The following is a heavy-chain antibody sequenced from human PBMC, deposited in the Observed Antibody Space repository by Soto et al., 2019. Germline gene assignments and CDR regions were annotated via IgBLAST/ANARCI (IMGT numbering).Heavy chain of an antibody. Sequence: ASVKVSCKVSGYTLTELSMHWVRQAPGEGLEWMGGFDPEDGETIYAQKFQGRVTITADKSTSTAYMELSSLRSEDTAVYYCASLASSDSSGGGFDYWGQGTLVTVSS. CDR1: GYTLTELS. CDR2: FDPEDGET. V-gene: IGHV1-24*01. CDR3: ASLASSDSSGGGFDY. D-gene: IGHD3-22*01. J-gene: IGHJ4*02.